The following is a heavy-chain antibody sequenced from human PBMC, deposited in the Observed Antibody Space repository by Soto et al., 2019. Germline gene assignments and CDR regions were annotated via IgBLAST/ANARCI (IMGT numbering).Heavy chain of an antibody. Sequence: QVQLVQSGAEEKKPGASVKVSCKASGCSFTGYAMHWVRQAPGQRLEWMGWINAGNGNTKYSQKFPGRVTITRDTSAGTAYMELSSLRSEDTAVYFCARAVAVPADFDYWGQGTLVTVSS. V-gene: IGHV1-3*05. CDR3: ARAVAVPADFDY. CDR1: GCSFTGYA. J-gene: IGHJ4*02. CDR2: INAGNGNT. D-gene: IGHD6-19*01.